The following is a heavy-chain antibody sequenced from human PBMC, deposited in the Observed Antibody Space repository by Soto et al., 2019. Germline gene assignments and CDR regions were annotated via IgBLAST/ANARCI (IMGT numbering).Heavy chain of an antibody. D-gene: IGHD2-2*02. Sequence: QVQLVQSGAEVKKPGASVKVSCKASGYTFTSYAMHWVRQAPGQRLEWMGWINAGNGNTKYSHKFQGRVTITRDTSATTAYMELSSLRSEDTAVYYCSKSATVPAAIAYWGQGTLVTVSS. J-gene: IGHJ4*02. CDR3: SKSATVPAAIAY. V-gene: IGHV1-3*01. CDR2: INAGNGNT. CDR1: GYTFTSYA.